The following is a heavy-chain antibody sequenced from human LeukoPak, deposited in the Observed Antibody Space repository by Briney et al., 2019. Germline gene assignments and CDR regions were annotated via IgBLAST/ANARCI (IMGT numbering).Heavy chain of an antibody. CDR3: ARGTTAYCGGDCLYY. V-gene: IGHV1-2*02. CDR1: GYTLGGYY. D-gene: IGHD2-21*01. J-gene: IGHJ4*02. CDR2: INPNTGGT. Sequence: ASVKVSCTASGYTLGGYYMHWVRQAPGQGLEWMGWINPNTGGTNYAQKFQGRVTMTRDTSISTAYMELNSLRSEDTAVYYCARGTTAYCGGDCLYYWGQGTLVTVSS.